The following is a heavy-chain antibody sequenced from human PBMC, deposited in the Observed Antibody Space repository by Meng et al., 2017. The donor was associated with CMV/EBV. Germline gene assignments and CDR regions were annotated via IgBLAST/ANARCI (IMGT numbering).Heavy chain of an antibody. CDR2: INHSGST. J-gene: IGHJ4*02. CDR3: ARGSPYSSSWYFDY. V-gene: IGHV4-34*01. Sequence: QVQLRQGGDGRLKPSATLSLTCAAYVWAFSVYYWSWIRQPPGKGLEWIGEINHSGSTNYNPSLKSRVTISVDTSKNQFSLKLSSVTAADTAVYYCARGSPYSSSWYFDYWGQGTLVTVSS. CDR1: VWAFSVYY. D-gene: IGHD6-6*01.